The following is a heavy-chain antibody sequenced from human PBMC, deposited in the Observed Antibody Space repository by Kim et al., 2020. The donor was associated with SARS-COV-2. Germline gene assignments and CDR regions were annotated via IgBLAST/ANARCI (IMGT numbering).Heavy chain of an antibody. J-gene: IGHJ3*02. CDR2: IYSGGSST. V-gene: IGHV3-23*03. CDR1: GFTFSSYA. Sequence: GGSLRLSCAASGFTFSSYAMSWVRQAPGKGLEWVSVIYSGGSSTYYADSVKGRFTISRDNSKNTLYLQMNSLRAEDTAVYYCAKEHPLIVVATGAFDIWGQGTMVTVSS. CDR3: AKEHPLIVVATGAFDI. D-gene: IGHD3-22*01.